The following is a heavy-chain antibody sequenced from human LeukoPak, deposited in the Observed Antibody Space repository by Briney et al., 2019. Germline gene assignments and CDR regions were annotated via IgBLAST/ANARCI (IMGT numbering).Heavy chain of an antibody. CDR3: ARGPSSSWYGDY. CDR1: GGSVSSGSYF. CDR2: IYYSRST. D-gene: IGHD6-13*01. J-gene: IGHJ4*02. V-gene: IGHV4-61*01. Sequence: SETLSLTCTVSGGSVSSGSYFWNWIRQSPGQGLGWVASIYYSRSTNYNPSLKSRVTISVDTSKNQFSLKLSSVTAAGTAVYYCARGPSSSWYGDYWGQGTLVTVSS.